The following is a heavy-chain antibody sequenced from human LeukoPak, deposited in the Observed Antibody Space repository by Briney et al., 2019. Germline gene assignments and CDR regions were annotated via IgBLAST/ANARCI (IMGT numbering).Heavy chain of an antibody. CDR3: ARAVHSGPFGYFQH. CDR2: INIGGTNT. CDR1: GFSFNDYY. Sequence: PGGSLRLSCAASGFSFNDYYMSWIRQAPGKGLEWLSYINIGGTNTHYADSVKGRFTISRDNAKKSLYLEMNSLRAEDTAVYYCARAVHSGPFGYFQHWGQGTLVTVSS. J-gene: IGHJ1*01. D-gene: IGHD1-26*01. V-gene: IGHV3-11*04.